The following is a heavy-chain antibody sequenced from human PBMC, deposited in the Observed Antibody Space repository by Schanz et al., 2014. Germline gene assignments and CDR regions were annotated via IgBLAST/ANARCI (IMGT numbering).Heavy chain of an antibody. CDR3: AKEESPPSRVDY. J-gene: IGHJ4*02. CDR1: GFTVRSYA. Sequence: QVQLVESGGGVVQPGRSLRLSCAASGFTVRSYAMHWVRQAPGKGLEWVAAISYDGSNQYYTGSVKGRFTVSRDNSKNTVYLQMNSLRAEDTAVYYCAKEESPPSRVDYWGQGTLVTVSS. V-gene: IGHV3-30*04. CDR2: ISYDGSNQ.